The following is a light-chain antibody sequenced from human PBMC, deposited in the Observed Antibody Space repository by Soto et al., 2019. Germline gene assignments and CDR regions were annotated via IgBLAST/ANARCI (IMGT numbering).Light chain of an antibody. J-gene: IGKJ1*01. CDR3: QQTYIAPRA. Sequence: DIQLTQSPSSLSASVGGRVTITCRASQSIDRYIHWYQQKPGKAPKLLIYAASSLASGVPSRFSGGGSGTDFPLAISNLQPEDFATYYCQQTYIAPRAFGQGTKVEIK. V-gene: IGKV1-39*01. CDR1: QSIDRY. CDR2: AAS.